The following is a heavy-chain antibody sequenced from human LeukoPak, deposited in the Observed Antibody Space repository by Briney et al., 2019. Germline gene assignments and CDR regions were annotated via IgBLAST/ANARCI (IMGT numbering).Heavy chain of an antibody. Sequence: SETLSLTCTVSGGSISSSSYYWGWIRQPPGKGLEWIGSIYYSGSTYYNPSLKSRVTISVDTSKNQFSLKLSSVTAADTAVYYCARDTKSIAAPLDYWGQGTLVTVSS. CDR2: IYYSGST. J-gene: IGHJ4*02. V-gene: IGHV4-39*07. CDR3: ARDTKSIAAPLDY. D-gene: IGHD6-6*01. CDR1: GGSISSSSYY.